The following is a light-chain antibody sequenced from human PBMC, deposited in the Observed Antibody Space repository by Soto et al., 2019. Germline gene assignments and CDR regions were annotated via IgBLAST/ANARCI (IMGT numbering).Light chain of an antibody. V-gene: IGKV3-20*01. J-gene: IGKJ3*01. CDR2: GSS. CDR3: QQYGSSPFT. Sequence: EIVLTQSPGTLSLSPGERATLSCWASQSITSNYLAWYQQKPGQPPRLLISGSSIRATGIPTRFSGSASGTNFTLTISSLQPKDFAVFYCQQYGSSPFTFGPGTKVDNK. CDR1: QSITSNY.